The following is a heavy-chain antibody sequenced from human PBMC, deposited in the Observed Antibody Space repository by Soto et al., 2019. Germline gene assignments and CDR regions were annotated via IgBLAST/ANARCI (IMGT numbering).Heavy chain of an antibody. CDR3: ATWVDSGDF. J-gene: IGHJ2*01. CDR1: GYRFTDYK. V-gene: IGHV1-2*04. Sequence: ASVKVSCKTSGYRFTDYKLHWVRQAPGQGLEWMGWVDPNGGGSNSAQKFQGSVTMTWDTSITTAYLDLTRLTTNDTATYFCATWVDSGDF. CDR2: VDPNGGGS. D-gene: IGHD4-17*01.